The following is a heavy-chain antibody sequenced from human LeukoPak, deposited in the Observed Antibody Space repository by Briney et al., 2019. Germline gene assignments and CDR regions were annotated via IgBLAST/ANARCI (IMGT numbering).Heavy chain of an antibody. V-gene: IGHV3-7*01. J-gene: IGHJ4*02. CDR1: GFSFSSYW. CDR2: INQDTSEK. CDR3: ARPGGYTYGFFDY. Sequence: GGSLTLSYVTSGFSFSSYWMSWVRQAAAKGLEGVAHINQDTSEKYYVDSVKGRFTISTDNVKNSLYLQMNSLRVEDTAVYYCARPGGYTYGFFDYWGQGTLVTVSS. D-gene: IGHD5-18*01.